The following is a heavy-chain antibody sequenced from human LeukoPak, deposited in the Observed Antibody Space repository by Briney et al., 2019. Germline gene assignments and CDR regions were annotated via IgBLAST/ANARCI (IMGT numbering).Heavy chain of an antibody. CDR1: GLTFSSYW. Sequence: GGSLRLSCAASGLTFSSYWMSWVRQAPGKGLEWVANIKQDGSEKNCVDSVRGRFTISRDNAKNSLYLQMNSLRAEDTAVYYCGRRRGMGSLDYWGQGTLVTVSS. CDR3: GRRRGMGSLDY. J-gene: IGHJ4*02. CDR2: IKQDGSEK. D-gene: IGHD2-8*01. V-gene: IGHV3-7*03.